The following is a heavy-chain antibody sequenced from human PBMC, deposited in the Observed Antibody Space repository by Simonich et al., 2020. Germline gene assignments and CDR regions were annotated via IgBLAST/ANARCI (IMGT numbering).Heavy chain of an antibody. J-gene: IGHJ6*02. CDR1: GYSISSGYY. Sequence: QLQLQESGPGLVKPSETLSLTCAVSGYSISSGYYWGWIRQPPGKRLEWIGSIYHSGRTYYTPSLKSRVTISVDTSKNQFSLKLSSVTAADTAVYYCARVGYSNYYYYGMDVWGQGTTVTVSS. CDR2: IYHSGRT. V-gene: IGHV4-38-2*01. D-gene: IGHD6-13*01. CDR3: ARVGYSNYYYYGMDV.